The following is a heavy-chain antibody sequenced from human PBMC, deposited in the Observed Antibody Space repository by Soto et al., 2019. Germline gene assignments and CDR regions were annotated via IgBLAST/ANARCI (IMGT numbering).Heavy chain of an antibody. Sequence: SETLSLTCTVSGGSISSYYWSWIRQPPGKGLEWIGYIYYSGSTNYNPSLKSRVTISVDTSKNQFSLKLSSVTAADTAVYYCARATPFYYDSSGYRGSVWFDPWGQGTLVTAPQ. CDR3: ARATPFYYDSSGYRGSVWFDP. V-gene: IGHV4-59*01. J-gene: IGHJ5*02. CDR2: IYYSGST. D-gene: IGHD3-22*01. CDR1: GGSISSYY.